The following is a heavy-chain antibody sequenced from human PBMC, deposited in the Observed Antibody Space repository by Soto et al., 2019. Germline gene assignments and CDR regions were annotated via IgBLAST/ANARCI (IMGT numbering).Heavy chain of an antibody. Sequence: GGSLRLSCAASGFTFSSYAMHWVRQAPGKGLEWVAVISYDGSNKYYADSVKGRFTISRDNSRNTLYLQMNSLRAEDTAVYYCARPHSSGFWGQGTLVTVSS. V-gene: IGHV3-30-3*01. CDR1: GFTFSSYA. CDR3: ARPHSSGF. J-gene: IGHJ4*02. D-gene: IGHD6-19*01. CDR2: ISYDGSNK.